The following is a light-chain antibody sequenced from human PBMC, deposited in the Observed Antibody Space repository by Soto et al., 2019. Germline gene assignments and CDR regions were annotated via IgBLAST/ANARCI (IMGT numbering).Light chain of an antibody. CDR2: GAS. CDR3: QQFGSSRRGT. CDR1: QSVSSSY. Sequence: ETVLTQSPGTLSLSPGERATLSCRASQSVSSSYLAWYQQKPGQAPRLLIYGASSRATGIPDRFSGSGSGTDFTLSISRREPEDVSVYYCQQFGSSRRGTFGLGTKVEIK. V-gene: IGKV3-20*01. J-gene: IGKJ1*01.